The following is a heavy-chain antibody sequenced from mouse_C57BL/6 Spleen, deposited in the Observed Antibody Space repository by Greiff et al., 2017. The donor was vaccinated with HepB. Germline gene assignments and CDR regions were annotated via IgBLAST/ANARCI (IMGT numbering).Heavy chain of an antibody. D-gene: IGHD2-2*01. V-gene: IGHV1-55*01. CDR2: IYPGSGST. Sequence: QVQLQQPGAELVKPGASVKMSYKASGYTFTSYWITWVKQRPGQGLEWIGDIYPGSGSTNYNEKFKSKATLTVDTSSSTAYMQLSSLTSEDSAVYDCAEGGYDVPDGTDWYFDVWGTGTTVTVSS. CDR3: AEGGYDVPDGTDWYFDV. J-gene: IGHJ1*03. CDR1: GYTFTSYW.